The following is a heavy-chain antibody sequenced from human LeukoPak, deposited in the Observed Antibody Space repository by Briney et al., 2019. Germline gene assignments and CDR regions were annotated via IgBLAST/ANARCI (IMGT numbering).Heavy chain of an antibody. V-gene: IGHV1-18*01. J-gene: IGHJ4*02. CDR3: ARTRETWIVVVNRAAGDLDY. CDR2: ISAYNGNT. D-gene: IGHD3-22*01. CDR1: GYTFTCYG. Sequence: ASVKVSCKASGYTFTCYGISWGRHAPGQGLEWMGWISAYNGNTNYAQKLQGRVTMTTDTSTSTAYMELRSLGSDDTAVYYCARTRETWIVVVNRAAGDLDYWGQGTLVTVSS.